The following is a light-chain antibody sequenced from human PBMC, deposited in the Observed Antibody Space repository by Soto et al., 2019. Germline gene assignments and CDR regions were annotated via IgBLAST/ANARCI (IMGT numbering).Light chain of an antibody. J-gene: IGLJ1*01. Sequence: VLTQPASVSGSPGQSITISCTGTSSDVGGYNYVSWYQQHPGKAPKLMIYEVSNRPSGVCNRFSGSKSGNTASLTISGLQAEDEADYYCSSYTSSSTLVFGTGTKVTVL. V-gene: IGLV2-14*01. CDR2: EVS. CDR3: SSYTSSSTLV. CDR1: SSDVGGYNY.